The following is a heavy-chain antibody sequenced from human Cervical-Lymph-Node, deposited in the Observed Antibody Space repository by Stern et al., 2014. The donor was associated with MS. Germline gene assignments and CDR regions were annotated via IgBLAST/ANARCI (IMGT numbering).Heavy chain of an antibody. V-gene: IGHV4-30-2*01. CDR3: ARSSTVTPNAFDI. CDR2: IYHSGST. CDR1: GGSISSGCYS. D-gene: IGHD4-17*01. Sequence: QLQESGSGLVKPSQTLSLTCAVSGGSISSGCYSWSWIRQPPGKGLEWIGYIYHSGSTYYNPSLKSRVTISVDRSKNQFSRKLSSVTAADTAVYYCARSSTVTPNAFDIWGQGTMVTVSS. J-gene: IGHJ3*02.